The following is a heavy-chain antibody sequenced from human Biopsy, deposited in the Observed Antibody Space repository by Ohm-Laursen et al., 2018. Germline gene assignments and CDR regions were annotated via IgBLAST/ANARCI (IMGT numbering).Heavy chain of an antibody. CDR1: GGSISSYY. V-gene: IGHV4-59*08. D-gene: IGHD7-27*01. CDR2: IYYSGST. CDR3: ARLWGGYHFHGMDV. J-gene: IGHJ6*02. Sequence: GTLSLTCTVSGGSISSYYWSWIRQPPGKGLECIGYIYYSGSTNYSPSLKSQVTMSVDTSKNQFSLKLSSVTAADTAVYYCARLWGGYHFHGMDVWGQGTTVTVSS.